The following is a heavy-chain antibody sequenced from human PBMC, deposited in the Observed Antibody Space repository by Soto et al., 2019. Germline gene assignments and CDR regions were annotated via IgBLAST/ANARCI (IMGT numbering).Heavy chain of an antibody. Sequence: PGESLKISCKGSGYSFTSYWIGWVRQMPGKGLEWMGIIYPGDSDTRYSPSFQGQVTISADKSISTAYLQWSSLKASDTAMYYCARRVGYCSGGSCYWWFDPWGQGTLVTVSS. J-gene: IGHJ5*02. CDR1: GYSFTSYW. CDR2: IYPGDSDT. CDR3: ARRVGYCSGGSCYWWFDP. D-gene: IGHD2-15*01. V-gene: IGHV5-51*01.